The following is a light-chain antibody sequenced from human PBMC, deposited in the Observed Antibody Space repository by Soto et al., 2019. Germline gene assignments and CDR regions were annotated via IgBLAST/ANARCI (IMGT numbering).Light chain of an antibody. CDR3: QQSYSTPRT. CDR1: QGIRDD. J-gene: IGKJ5*01. V-gene: IGKV1-39*01. Sequence: IQMTHSPSSLPASVGDRVTITCRASQGIRDDLAWYQQKPGRAPRLLIYAASSLQSGVPSRFSGSGSGTDFTLTISSLQPEDFATYYCQQSYSTPRTFGQGTRLEIK. CDR2: AAS.